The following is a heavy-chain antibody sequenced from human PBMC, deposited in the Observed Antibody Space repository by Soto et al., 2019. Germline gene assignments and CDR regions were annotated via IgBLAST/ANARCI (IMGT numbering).Heavy chain of an antibody. V-gene: IGHV3-30*03. CDR3: VGGQYYFDY. CDR1: GFPFSSYG. D-gene: IGHD3-10*01. J-gene: IGHJ4*02. Sequence: QVQLVESGGGVFKPGRSRRLSSAASGFPFSSYGMHWVRKAPGKGLEWVAVISYDGSNKYYADSVKGRFTISRDNSASTLYLQMNSLRPEDTALYYCVGGQYYFDYRGQGTLVTVSP. CDR2: ISYDGSNK.